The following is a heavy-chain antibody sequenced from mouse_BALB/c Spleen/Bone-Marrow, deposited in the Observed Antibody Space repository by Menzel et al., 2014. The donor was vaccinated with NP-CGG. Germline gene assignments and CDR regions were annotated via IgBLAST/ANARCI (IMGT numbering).Heavy chain of an antibody. CDR1: GFSLSRYS. V-gene: IGHV2-6-4*01. CDR2: IWGGGST. CDR3: ARNPPYGNYEDYYAMDY. J-gene: IGHJ4*01. Sequence: VKVVESGPGLVAPSRSLSITCTVSGFSLSRYSVHWVRQPPGKGLEWLGMIWGGGSTDYNSALKSRLSISKDNSKSQVFLKMNSLQTDDTAMYYCARNPPYGNYEDYYAMDYWGQGTSVTVSS. D-gene: IGHD2-1*01.